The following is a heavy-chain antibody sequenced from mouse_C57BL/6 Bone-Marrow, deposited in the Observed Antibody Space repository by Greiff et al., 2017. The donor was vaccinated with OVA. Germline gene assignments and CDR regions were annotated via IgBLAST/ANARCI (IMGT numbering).Heavy chain of an antibody. Sequence: DVMLVESGGGLVKPGGSLKLSCAASGFTFSSYAMSWVRQTPEKRLEWVATISDGGSYTYYPDNVKGRFTISRDNAKNNLYLQMSHLKSEDTAMYYCASIYWYFDVWGTGTTVTVSS. CDR2: ISDGGSYT. V-gene: IGHV5-4*03. CDR1: GFTFSSYA. CDR3: ASIYWYFDV. J-gene: IGHJ1*03.